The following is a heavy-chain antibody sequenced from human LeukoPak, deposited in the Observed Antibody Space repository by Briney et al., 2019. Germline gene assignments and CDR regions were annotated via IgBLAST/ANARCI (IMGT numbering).Heavy chain of an antibody. CDR3: ASIPYAEY. J-gene: IGHJ4*02. Sequence: AGGSLRLPCAASGFTFSDHHMDWVRQAPGKGLEWVGRIRDEENSYTTHYAASVKGRFTISRDDSKNSLYLQMNSLKTEDTALYYCASIPYAEYWGQGTLVTVSS. CDR2: IRDEENSYTT. CDR1: GFTFSDHH. D-gene: IGHD2-2*02. V-gene: IGHV3-72*01.